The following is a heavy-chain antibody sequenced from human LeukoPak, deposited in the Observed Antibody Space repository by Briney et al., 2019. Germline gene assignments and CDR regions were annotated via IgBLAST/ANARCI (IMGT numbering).Heavy chain of an antibody. CDR3: ALGYCSSTSCYSPEN. Sequence: ASVKVSCKASGGTFSSYAISWVRQAPGQGLEWMGGIIPIFGTANYAQKFQGRVTITTDESTSTAYMELSSLRSEDTAVYYCALGYCSSTSCYSPENWGQGTLSPSPQ. V-gene: IGHV1-69*05. CDR1: GGTFSSYA. D-gene: IGHD2-2*02. J-gene: IGHJ4*02. CDR2: IIPIFGTA.